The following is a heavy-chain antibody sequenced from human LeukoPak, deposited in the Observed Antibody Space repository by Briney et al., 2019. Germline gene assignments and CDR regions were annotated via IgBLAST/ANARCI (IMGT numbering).Heavy chain of an antibody. CDR3: ARDSATYCSGGSCYRAKWFDP. V-gene: IGHV4-34*11. CDR1: GGSFSGYY. D-gene: IGHD2-15*01. J-gene: IGHJ5*02. CDR2: IYYSGST. Sequence: SETLSLTCAVYGGSFSGYYWSWIRQPPGKGLEWIGSIYYSGSTYYNPSLKSRVTISVDTSKNQFSLNLSSVTAADTAVYYCARDSATYCSGGSCYRAKWFDPWGQGTLVTVSS.